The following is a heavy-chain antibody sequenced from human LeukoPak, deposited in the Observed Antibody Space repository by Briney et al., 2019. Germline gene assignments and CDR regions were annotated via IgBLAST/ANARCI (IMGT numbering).Heavy chain of an antibody. CDR2: IIPIFGIA. J-gene: IGHJ4*02. V-gene: IGHV1-69*04. Sequence: ASVKVSCKASGCTFSSYAISWVRQAPGQGLEWMGRIIPIFGIANYAQKFQGRVTITADKSTSTAYTELSSLRSEDTAVYYCAESPLGATSVNFDYWGQGTLVTVSS. D-gene: IGHD1-26*01. CDR3: AESPLGATSVNFDY. CDR1: GCTFSSYA.